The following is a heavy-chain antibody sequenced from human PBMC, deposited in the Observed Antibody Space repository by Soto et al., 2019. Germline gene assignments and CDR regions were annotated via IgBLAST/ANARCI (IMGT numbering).Heavy chain of an antibody. CDR1: GYSFTRYG. V-gene: IGHV1-18*01. D-gene: IGHD3-16*01. J-gene: IGHJ6*02. CDR3: ARMGDVPYYYYGLDV. Sequence: QVQLVQSGAEVKKPGASVKVSCKASGYSFTRYGISWVRQAPGQGLEWMGWISGYNANTNYPENLQGRVTMTTDTSTRTAYMEVRTLISDDTAVYYCARMGDVPYYYYGLDVWGQGTTVTVSS. CDR2: ISGYNANT.